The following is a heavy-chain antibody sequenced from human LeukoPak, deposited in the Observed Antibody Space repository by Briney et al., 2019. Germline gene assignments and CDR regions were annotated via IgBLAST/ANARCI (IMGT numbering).Heavy chain of an antibody. J-gene: IGHJ3*02. D-gene: IGHD3-22*01. CDR3: AKDISRITMILNDAFDI. V-gene: IGHV3-9*01. CDR1: GFTFDDYA. Sequence: GRSLRLSCAASGFTFDDYAMHWVRQAPGKGLEWVSGISWNSGSIGYADSVKGRFTISRDNAKNSLYLQMNSLRAEDTALYYCAKDISRITMILNDAFDIWGQGTMVTVSS. CDR2: ISWNSGSI.